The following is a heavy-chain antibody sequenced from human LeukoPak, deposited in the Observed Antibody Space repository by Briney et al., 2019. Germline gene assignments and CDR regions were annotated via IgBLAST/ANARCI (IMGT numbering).Heavy chain of an antibody. Sequence: GGSLRLSCAASGLTFSGYDMHWVRQAPGKGPEWVAVMSYGGQNERYADSVKGRFTISRDNSRSTLYLQMNSLRPEDTAIYYCAREGYYGSGSPPSLYFDYWGQGILVTVSS. J-gene: IGHJ4*02. D-gene: IGHD3-10*01. CDR3: AREGYYGSGSPPSLYFDY. CDR2: MSYGGQNE. V-gene: IGHV3-30*03. CDR1: GLTFSGYD.